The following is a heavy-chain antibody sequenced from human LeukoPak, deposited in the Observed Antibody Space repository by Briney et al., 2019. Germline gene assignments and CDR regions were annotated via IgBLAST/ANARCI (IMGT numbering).Heavy chain of an antibody. Sequence: PSETLSLTCSVSGGSISSYYWSWIRQPPGKGLEWIGYIYYSGSTNYNPSLKSRVTISVDTSKNQFPLKLSSVTAADTAVYYCARGEYIPSNFDSWGQGTLVTVSS. CDR3: ARGEYIPSNFDS. V-gene: IGHV4-59*08. CDR2: IYYSGST. J-gene: IGHJ4*02. D-gene: IGHD3-16*01. CDR1: GGSISSYY.